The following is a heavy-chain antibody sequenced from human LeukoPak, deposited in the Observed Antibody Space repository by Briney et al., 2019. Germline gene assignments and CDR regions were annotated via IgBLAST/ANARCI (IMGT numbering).Heavy chain of an antibody. Sequence: PGRSLRLSCAASGFSFSDYGMHWVRQTPGKGLEWVGYISDDASRKEYGDAVKGRFTISRDNFENTLYLQMHSLRVDDTAVYYCAKEWGTSGWVSTGFWGQGTLVTVSS. CDR2: ISDDASRK. J-gene: IGHJ4*02. CDR3: AKEWGTSGWVSTGF. V-gene: IGHV3-30*18. CDR1: GFSFSDYG. D-gene: IGHD6-19*01.